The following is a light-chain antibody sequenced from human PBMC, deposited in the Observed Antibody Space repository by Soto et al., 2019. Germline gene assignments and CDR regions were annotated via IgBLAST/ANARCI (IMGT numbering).Light chain of an antibody. CDR2: GAS. J-gene: IGKJ4*01. V-gene: IGKV3-15*01. CDR3: QQYSTWPLT. Sequence: EVGMTQSPATLSVSPGERATLSCRASQSVSSTLAWYQQKPGQAPRLLIYGASTRATGIPARFSGSGSGTEFTLTISSLQSEDFAVYYCQQYSTWPLTFGGGTKVEIK. CDR1: QSVSST.